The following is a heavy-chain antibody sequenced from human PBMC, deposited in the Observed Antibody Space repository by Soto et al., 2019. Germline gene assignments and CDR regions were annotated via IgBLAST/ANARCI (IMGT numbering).Heavy chain of an antibody. V-gene: IGHV3-30*18. CDR1: GFTFSSYG. D-gene: IGHD3-10*01. CDR3: AKDRGRRTYYFDY. CDR2: ISYDGSNK. J-gene: IGHJ4*02. Sequence: GGSLRLSCAASGFTFSSYGMHWVRQAPGKGLEWVAVISYDGSNKYYADPVKGRFTISRDNSKNTLYLQMNSLRAEDTAVYYCAKDRGRRTYYFDYWGQGTLVTVSS.